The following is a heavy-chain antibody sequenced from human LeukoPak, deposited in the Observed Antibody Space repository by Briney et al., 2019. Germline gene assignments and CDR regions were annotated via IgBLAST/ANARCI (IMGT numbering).Heavy chain of an antibody. V-gene: IGHV3-30-3*01. CDR2: ISYDGSNK. CDR3: ARVHCSGGNCYYFYGMDV. Sequence: GGSLRLSRAASGFTFSRYAVHWVRQAPGKGLEWVAVISYDGSNKYFANSVKGRFTISRDNSKNTLYLQMNSLRVEDTAVYYCARVHCSGGNCYYFYGMDVWGQGTTVTVSS. CDR1: GFTFSRYA. D-gene: IGHD2-15*01. J-gene: IGHJ6*02.